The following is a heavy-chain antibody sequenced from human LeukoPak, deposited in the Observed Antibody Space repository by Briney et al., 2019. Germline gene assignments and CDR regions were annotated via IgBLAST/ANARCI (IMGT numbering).Heavy chain of an antibody. CDR2: TSASGGST. CDR3: TLTLVRGRVYGMDV. J-gene: IGHJ6*04. D-gene: IGHD3-10*01. Sequence: GGSLRLSCAASGFTFDSYDMSWVRQAPGKGLEWVSGTSASGGSTYYADSVKGRFTISRDNSKSTLYLQMNSLRTEDTAVYYCTLTLVRGRVYGMDVWGEGTTVTVSS. V-gene: IGHV3-23*01. CDR1: GFTFDSYD.